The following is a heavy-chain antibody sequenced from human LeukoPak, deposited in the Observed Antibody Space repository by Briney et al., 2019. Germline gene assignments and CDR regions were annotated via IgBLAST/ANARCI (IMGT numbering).Heavy chain of an antibody. CDR2: IYTSGST. Sequence: SETLSLTCAVYGGSFNGYYWSWIRQPAGKGLEWIGRIYTSGSTNYNPSLKSRVTMSVDTSKNQFSLKLSSVTAADTAVYYCARESDTAMVNWYFDLWGRGTLVTVSS. V-gene: IGHV4-4*07. CDR1: GGSFNGYY. D-gene: IGHD5-18*01. J-gene: IGHJ2*01. CDR3: ARESDTAMVNWYFDL.